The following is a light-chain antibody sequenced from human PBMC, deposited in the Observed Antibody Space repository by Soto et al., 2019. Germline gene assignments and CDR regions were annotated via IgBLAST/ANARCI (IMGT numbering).Light chain of an antibody. CDR2: GAS. Sequence: EIVMTQSPATLSVSPGERATLSCRASQSVSSNLAWYQQKPGQAPRLLIYGASTRPTGIPARFSGSGSGTEFTLTISSRQSEDFAVYYCQQYNNWPSFSFGPGTKVDIK. V-gene: IGKV3-15*01. J-gene: IGKJ3*01. CDR3: QQYNNWPSFS. CDR1: QSVSSN.